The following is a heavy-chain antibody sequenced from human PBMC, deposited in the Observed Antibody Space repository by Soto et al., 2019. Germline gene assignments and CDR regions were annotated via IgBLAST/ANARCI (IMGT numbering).Heavy chain of an antibody. D-gene: IGHD3-3*01. V-gene: IGHV3-30-3*01. CDR2: ISYDGSNK. CDR1: GFTFSSYA. CDR3: ARDRKEYYDFWSGYPYYYGMDV. J-gene: IGHJ6*02. Sequence: QVQLVESGGGVVQPGRSLRLSCAASGFTFSSYAMHWVRQAPGKGLEWVAVISYDGSNKYYADSVKGRFTISRDNSKNTLYLQMNSLRAEDTAVYYCARDRKEYYDFWSGYPYYYGMDVLGQGTTVTVSS.